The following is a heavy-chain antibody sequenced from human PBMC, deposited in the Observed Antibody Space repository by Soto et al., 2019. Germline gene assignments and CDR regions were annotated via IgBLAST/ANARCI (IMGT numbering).Heavy chain of an antibody. CDR1: GFTFSSYG. CDR3: AKELDYGDYGFDY. CDR2: ISYDGSNK. Sequence: GEPLKISCAASGFTFSSYGMHWVRQAPGKGLEWVAVISYDGSNKYYADSVKGRFTISRDNSKNTLYLQMNSLRAEDTAVYYCAKELDYGDYGFDYWGQGTLVTVSS. J-gene: IGHJ4*02. V-gene: IGHV3-30*18. D-gene: IGHD4-17*01.